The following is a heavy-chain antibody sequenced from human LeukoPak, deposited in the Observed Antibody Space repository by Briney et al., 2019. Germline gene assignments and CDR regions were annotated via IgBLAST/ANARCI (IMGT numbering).Heavy chain of an antibody. CDR1: GFTFSSFA. CDR2: ISGAGGST. V-gene: IGHV3-23*01. Sequence: GGSLRLSCAASGFTFSSFAMSWVRQAPGEGLESVSLISGAGGSTYYADSVKGRFTISRDNAKNSLFLQMNSLRDEDTAVYFCARGRTALAYFDSWGQGTLVTVSS. CDR3: ARGRTALAYFDS. J-gene: IGHJ4*02. D-gene: IGHD5-18*01.